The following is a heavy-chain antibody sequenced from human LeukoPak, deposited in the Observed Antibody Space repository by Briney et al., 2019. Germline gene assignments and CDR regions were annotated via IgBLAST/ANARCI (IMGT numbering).Heavy chain of an antibody. Sequence: PSETLSLTCTVSGASFTHYNWSWIRQPPGKGLEWIGFIYYSGNTDYNPSLKSRVTISVDSSKSQFSLQLSSVTAADTAVYYCARHVGNYYTNNYFDPWGQGTLVTVSS. CDR2: IYYSGNT. D-gene: IGHD3-3*01. J-gene: IGHJ5*02. V-gene: IGHV4-59*08. CDR3: ARHVGNYYTNNYFDP. CDR1: GASFTHYN.